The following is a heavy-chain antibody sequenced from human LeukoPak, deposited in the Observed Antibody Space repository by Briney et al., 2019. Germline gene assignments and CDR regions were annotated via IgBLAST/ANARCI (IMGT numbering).Heavy chain of an antibody. J-gene: IGHJ6*02. V-gene: IGHV1-18*01. CDR2: ISAYNGNT. Sequence: ASVKVSCKASGYTFTSYVISWVRQPPGQGLEWMGWISAYNGNTNYAQNLQGRVTMTTDTSTSTANMELRSLSSDDTAVYYCARGNYYLGDVWGQGTTVTVSS. D-gene: IGHD3-10*01. CDR3: ARGNYYLGDV. CDR1: GYTFTSYV.